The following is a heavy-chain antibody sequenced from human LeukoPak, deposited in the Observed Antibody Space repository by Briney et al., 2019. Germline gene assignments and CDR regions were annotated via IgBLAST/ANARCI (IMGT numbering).Heavy chain of an antibody. CDR2: IYYSGST. CDR1: GGSISSGDYY. V-gene: IGHV4-30-4*02. J-gene: IGHJ3*02. Sequence: SETLSLACTVSGGSISSGDYYWSWIRQPPGKGLKWIEYIYYSGSTYYNPSLKSRVTISVDTSKNQFSLKLSSVTAADTAVYYCARNEGSGYSAPDAFDIWGQGTMVTVSS. D-gene: IGHD3-22*01. CDR3: ARNEGSGYSAPDAFDI.